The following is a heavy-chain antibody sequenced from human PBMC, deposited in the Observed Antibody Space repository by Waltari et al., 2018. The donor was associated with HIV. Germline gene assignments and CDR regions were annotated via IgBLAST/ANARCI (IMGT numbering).Heavy chain of an antibody. D-gene: IGHD7-27*01. CDR3: ARIRTATKSHLGAFDL. CDR2: IDWDDDQ. V-gene: IGHV2-70*01. CDR1: GLSLSSSLMC. J-gene: IGHJ3*01. Sequence: QVTLRESGPALVKPTQTLTLTCTFSGLSLSSSLMCVSWIRQSPGKALEWLALIDWDDDQYYSTSLKTRLTISRDTSKNQVVLTMTSMDPVDTATYYCARIRTATKSHLGAFDLWGQGTVVTVSS.